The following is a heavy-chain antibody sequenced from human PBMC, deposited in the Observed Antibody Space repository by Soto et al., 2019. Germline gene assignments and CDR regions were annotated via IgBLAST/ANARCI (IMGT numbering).Heavy chain of an antibody. V-gene: IGHV4-31*03. CDR2: IYYSGST. Sequence: SETLSLTCTVSGGSISSGGYYWSWIRQHPGKGLEWIGYIYYSGSTYYNPSLKSRVTISVDTSKNQFSLKLSSVTAADTAVYYCARQPPAVDYYYYYMDVWGKGTTVTVSS. CDR3: ARQPPAVDYYYYYMDV. CDR1: GGSISSGGYY. J-gene: IGHJ6*03.